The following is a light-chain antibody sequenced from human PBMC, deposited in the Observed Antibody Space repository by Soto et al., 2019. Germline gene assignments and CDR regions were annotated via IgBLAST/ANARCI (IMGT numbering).Light chain of an antibody. J-gene: IGKJ2*01. V-gene: IGKV1-33*01. CDR3: QQYYNLPYT. Sequence: DIQMPQSPSSLFSSVGDRVPITCQASQDLRNYLNWYQQKPGKAPKLLIYDASKLEAGVPSRFSGTGSVTDFTCTISGPQPDDVPTYYYQQYYNLPYTFGQGTKREIK. CDR2: DAS. CDR1: QDLRNY.